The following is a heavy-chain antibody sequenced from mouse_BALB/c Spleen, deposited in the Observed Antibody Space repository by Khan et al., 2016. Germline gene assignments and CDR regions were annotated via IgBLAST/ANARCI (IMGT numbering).Heavy chain of an antibody. V-gene: IGHV14-3*02. Sequence: VQLQQSGAELVKPGASVKLSCTASGFSIQDTYIHWVRQRPEQGLDWIGRIDPPNDNTKYDPKFQGKATITADTSSNTVYLQLSSLTYEDTAVYYCARMYYGDYWGQGTTLTVSS. J-gene: IGHJ2*01. D-gene: IGHD1-1*01. CDR2: IDPPNDNT. CDR3: ARMYYGDY. CDR1: GFSIQDTY.